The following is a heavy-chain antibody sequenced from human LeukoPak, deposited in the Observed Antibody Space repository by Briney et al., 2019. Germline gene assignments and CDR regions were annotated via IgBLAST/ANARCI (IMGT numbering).Heavy chain of an antibody. J-gene: IGHJ4*02. CDR1: GFSVSSSY. CDR2: IYSDGST. CDR3: ARGPLDN. Sequence: GGSLRLSCAASGFSVSSSYIKWVPQAPGKGLEWVSVIYSDGSTKCADSVKARFTISRDNSRNTVYLQMKTLRVEDTAVYYCARGPLDNWGQGTLVTVSS. V-gene: IGHV3-53*01.